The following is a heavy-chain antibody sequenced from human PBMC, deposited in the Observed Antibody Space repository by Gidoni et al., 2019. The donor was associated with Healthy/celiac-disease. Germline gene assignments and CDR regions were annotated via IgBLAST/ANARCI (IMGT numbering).Heavy chain of an antibody. CDR1: GFTCSNGW. CDR3: TTGTTVTTYYYYYYYMDV. Sequence: EVQLVESGGGLVKPGGSLRLSCTASGFTCSNGWRNWVRQAPGKGLELVGRIKSKTDGGTTDYAAPVKGRFTISRDDSKNTLYLQMNSLKTEDTAVYYCTTGTTVTTYYYYYYYMDVWGKGTTVTVSS. CDR2: IKSKTDGGTT. J-gene: IGHJ6*03. D-gene: IGHD4-17*01. V-gene: IGHV3-15*07.